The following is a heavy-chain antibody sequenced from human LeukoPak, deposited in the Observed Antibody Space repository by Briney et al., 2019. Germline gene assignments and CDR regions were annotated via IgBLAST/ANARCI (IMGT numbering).Heavy chain of an antibody. V-gene: IGHV3-21*01. CDR1: GFPFSSYS. Sequence: PGGSLRLSCAASGFPFSSYSMDWVRQAPGKGLEWVSSISSSSSYIYYADSVKGRFTISRDNAKNSLYLPMNSLRAEDTAVYYCARTSKYSFDIWGQGTMVTVSS. D-gene: IGHD2/OR15-2a*01. CDR3: ARTSKYSFDI. CDR2: ISSSSSYI. J-gene: IGHJ3*02.